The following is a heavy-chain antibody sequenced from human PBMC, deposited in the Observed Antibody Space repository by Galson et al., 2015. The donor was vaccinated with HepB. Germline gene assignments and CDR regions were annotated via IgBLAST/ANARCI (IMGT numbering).Heavy chain of an antibody. V-gene: IGHV3-23*01. J-gene: IGHJ4*02. CDR1: GFTVSSSY. Sequence: SLRLSCAASGFTVSSSYMSWVRQAPGKGLEWVSTISGSGDYTYYADSVKGRFTISRDNSKNTLFLQMNSLRAEDTAVYYCAKEAWDLDLYYFDYWGQGTLVTVSS. D-gene: IGHD1-1*01. CDR3: AKEAWDLDLYYFDY. CDR2: ISGSGDYT.